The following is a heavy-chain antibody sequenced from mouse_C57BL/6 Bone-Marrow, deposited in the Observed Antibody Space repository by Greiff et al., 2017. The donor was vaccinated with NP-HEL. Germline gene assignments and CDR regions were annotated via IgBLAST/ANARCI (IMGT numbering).Heavy chain of an antibody. CDR3: ARLDSSGYPYYAMDY. Sequence: EVQGVESGGGLVKPGGSLKLSCAASGFTFSSYTMSWVRQTPEKRLEWVATISGGGGNTYYPDSVKGRFTISRDNAKNTLYLQMSSLRSEDTALYYCARLDSSGYPYYAMDYWGQGTSVTVSS. D-gene: IGHD3-2*02. V-gene: IGHV5-9*01. J-gene: IGHJ4*01. CDR1: GFTFSSYT. CDR2: ISGGGGNT.